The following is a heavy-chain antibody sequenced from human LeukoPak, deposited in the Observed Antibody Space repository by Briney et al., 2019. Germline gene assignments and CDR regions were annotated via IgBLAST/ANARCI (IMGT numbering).Heavy chain of an antibody. J-gene: IGHJ6*02. D-gene: IGHD5-12*01. CDR2: INPSGGST. Sequence: ASVKVSCKASGYTFTSYYMHWVRQAPGQGLEWMGIINPSGGSTSYAQKFQGRVTMTRDTSTSTVYMELSSLRSEDTAVYYCARDPRDGGYDYGHYYYYYGMDVWDQGTTVTVSS. V-gene: IGHV1-46*01. CDR1: GYTFTSYY. CDR3: ARDPRDGGYDYGHYYYYYGMDV.